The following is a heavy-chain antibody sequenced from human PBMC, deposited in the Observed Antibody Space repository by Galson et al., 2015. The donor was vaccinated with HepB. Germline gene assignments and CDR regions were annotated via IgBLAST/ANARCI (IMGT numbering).Heavy chain of an antibody. D-gene: IGHD3-3*01. J-gene: IGHJ6*03. CDR2: MNPNSGNT. CDR1: GYTFTSYD. Sequence: SVKVSCKASGYTFTSYDINWVRQATGQGLEWMGWMNPNSGNTGYAQKFQGRVTMTRNTSISTAYMELNSLRSEDTAVYYCARGDDFWSGEGAYYMDVWGKGTTVTVSS. V-gene: IGHV1-8*01. CDR3: ARGDDFWSGEGAYYMDV.